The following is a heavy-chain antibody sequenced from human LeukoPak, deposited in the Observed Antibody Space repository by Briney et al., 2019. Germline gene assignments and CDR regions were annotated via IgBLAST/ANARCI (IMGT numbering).Heavy chain of an antibody. J-gene: IGHJ5*02. Sequence: PSETLSLTCTVSGDSISSSSYYWGWIRRPPGKGLEWIGSIYYSGSTYYNPSLKSRVTISVATSKNQFSLKLNSVTAADTAVYYCARLHSYLFDPWGQGTLVTVSS. CDR3: ARLHSYLFDP. CDR2: IYYSGST. V-gene: IGHV4-39*01. CDR1: GDSISSSSYY. D-gene: IGHD2-15*01.